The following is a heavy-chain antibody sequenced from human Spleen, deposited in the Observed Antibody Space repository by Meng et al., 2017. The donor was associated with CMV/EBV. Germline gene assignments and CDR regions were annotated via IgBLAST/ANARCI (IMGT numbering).Heavy chain of an antibody. J-gene: IGHJ4*02. Sequence: GGSLRLSCAASGFTFSSYAMSWVRQAPGKGLEWVSAIRGSGEREFYADSVKGRFTISRDNSKNTLYLHMNSLKIEDTAVYYCARGDYQLLWGFWGQGTLVTVSS. CDR1: GFTFSSYA. CDR2: IRGSGERE. CDR3: ARGDYQLLWGF. D-gene: IGHD2-2*01. V-gene: IGHV3-23*01.